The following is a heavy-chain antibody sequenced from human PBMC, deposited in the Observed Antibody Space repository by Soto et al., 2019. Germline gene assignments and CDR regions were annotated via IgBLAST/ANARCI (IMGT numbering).Heavy chain of an antibody. CDR3: ARGSVVLRYFDWLLDWFDP. CDR2: IYYSGST. J-gene: IGHJ5*02. D-gene: IGHD3-9*01. V-gene: IGHV4-31*03. CDR1: GGSISSGGYY. Sequence: ASETLSLTCTVSGGSISSGGYYWSWIRQHPGKGLEWIGYIYYSGSTYYNPSLKSRVTISVDTSKNQFSLKLSSVTAADTAVYYCARGSVVLRYFDWLLDWFDPWGQGTLVTVSS.